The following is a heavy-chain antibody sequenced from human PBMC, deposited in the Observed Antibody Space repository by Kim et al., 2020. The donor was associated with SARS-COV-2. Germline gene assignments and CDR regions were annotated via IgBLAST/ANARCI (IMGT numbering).Heavy chain of an antibody. Sequence: SYNPSRQGRVTNSVDTSQNPFSLKLSSVTAADTAVYYCARGFYSSSWFDYWGQGTLVTVSS. J-gene: IGHJ4*02. V-gene: IGHV4-34*01. CDR3: ARGFYSSSWFDY. D-gene: IGHD6-13*01.